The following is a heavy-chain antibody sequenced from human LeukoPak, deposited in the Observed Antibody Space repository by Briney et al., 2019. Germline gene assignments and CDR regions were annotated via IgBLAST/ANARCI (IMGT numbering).Heavy chain of an antibody. CDR3: ARARTYYDILTAYPFDY. J-gene: IGHJ4*02. D-gene: IGHD3-9*01. CDR1: GYTFTDYY. V-gene: IGHV1-2*02. CDR2: INPNSGGT. Sequence: ASVKVSCKASGYTFTDYYMHWVRQAPGQGLERMGWINPNSGGTNYAQKFQGRVTMTRDTSISTAYMELSRVRSDDTAVYYCARARTYYDILTAYPFDYWGQGTLVTVSS.